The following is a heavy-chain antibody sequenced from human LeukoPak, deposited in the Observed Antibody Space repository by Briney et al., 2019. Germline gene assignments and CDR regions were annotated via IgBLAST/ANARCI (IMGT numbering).Heavy chain of an antibody. D-gene: IGHD3-16*01. CDR2: LSGSGEST. J-gene: IGHJ4*02. V-gene: IGHV3-23*01. Sequence: GGCLRLSCVASGFTFRSYVLSWVRQAPGKGLEWVSALSGSGESTYYADAVKGRFTISRDNSKNTVHLQMNGLRAEDTAVYHCAKVTYDYVWGSYENWGQGTLVSVSS. CDR1: GFTFRSYV. CDR3: AKVTYDYVWGSYEN.